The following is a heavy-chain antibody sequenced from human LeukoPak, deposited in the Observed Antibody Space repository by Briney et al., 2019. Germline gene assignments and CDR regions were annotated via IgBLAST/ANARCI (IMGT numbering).Heavy chain of an antibody. V-gene: IGHV3-49*04. D-gene: IGHD2-21*01. CDR2: IRSKAYGGTT. CDR3: ARMHCYLSGPSWFDT. CDR1: GFTFGDYA. Sequence: PGRSLRLSCSASGFTFGDYAMSWVRQAPGKGLEWVGFIRSKAYGGTTEYAASVNGRFTISRDDPKSIAYLQMNSLRPEDTAVYYCARMHCYLSGPSWFDTWGQGTLVTVSS. J-gene: IGHJ5*02.